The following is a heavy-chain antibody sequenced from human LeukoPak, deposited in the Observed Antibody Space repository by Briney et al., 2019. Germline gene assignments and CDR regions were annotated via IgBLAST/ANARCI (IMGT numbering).Heavy chain of an antibody. CDR1: GYTFTSYG. CDR2: ISAYNGNT. D-gene: IGHD2-21*02. Sequence: ASVKVSCKASGYTFTSYGISWVRQAPGQGLEWMAWISAYNGNTNYAQKLQGRVTMTTDTSTSTAYMELRSLRSDDTAVYYCARGLRAYCGGDCYPFDYWGQGTLVTVSS. J-gene: IGHJ4*02. V-gene: IGHV1-18*01. CDR3: ARGLRAYCGGDCYPFDY.